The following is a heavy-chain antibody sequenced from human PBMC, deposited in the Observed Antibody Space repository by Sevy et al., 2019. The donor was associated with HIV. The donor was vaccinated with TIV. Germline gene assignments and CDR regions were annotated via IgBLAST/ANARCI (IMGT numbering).Heavy chain of an antibody. CDR1: GFTLSDAW. CDR2: IKSKTDGGPT. J-gene: IGHJ4*02. CDR3: TTDAHDFTNYPSPYYFDQ. D-gene: IGHD4-4*01. Sequence: GGSLRLSCAASGFTLSDAWMSWVRQAPGKGLEWVGRIKSKTDGGPTDYAAPVKGRFTISGDESKNTLYLQMNSLKTEDTAVYYCTTDAHDFTNYPSPYYFDQWGQGTLVTVSS. V-gene: IGHV3-15*01.